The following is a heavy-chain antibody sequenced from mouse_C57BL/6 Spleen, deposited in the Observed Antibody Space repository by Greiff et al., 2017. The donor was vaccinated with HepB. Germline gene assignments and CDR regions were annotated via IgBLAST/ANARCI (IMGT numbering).Heavy chain of an antibody. Sequence: VQLQQSGAELVKPGASVKMSCKASGYTFTSYWITWVKQRPGQGLEWIGDIYPGSGSTNYNEKFKSKATLTVDTSSSTAYMQLSSLTSEDSAVYYGARSHYGSSYDDYWGQGTTLTVSS. CDR2: IYPGSGST. V-gene: IGHV1-55*01. D-gene: IGHD1-1*01. CDR3: ARSHYGSSYDDY. J-gene: IGHJ2*01. CDR1: GYTFTSYW.